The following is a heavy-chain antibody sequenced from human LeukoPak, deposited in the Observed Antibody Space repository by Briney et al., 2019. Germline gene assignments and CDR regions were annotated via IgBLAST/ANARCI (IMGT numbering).Heavy chain of an antibody. V-gene: IGHV3-30*03. Sequence: PGGSLRLSCAASGFTFSSYAMHWVRQAPGKGLEWVAFISYDGSDKYYAGSVKGRFTISRDNSKNTLYLQMNSLRAEDTALYYCARDHSPKWGSGERYFDYWGLGTLVTVSS. J-gene: IGHJ4*02. CDR3: ARDHSPKWGSGERYFDY. CDR2: ISYDGSDK. CDR1: GFTFSSYA. D-gene: IGHD7-27*01.